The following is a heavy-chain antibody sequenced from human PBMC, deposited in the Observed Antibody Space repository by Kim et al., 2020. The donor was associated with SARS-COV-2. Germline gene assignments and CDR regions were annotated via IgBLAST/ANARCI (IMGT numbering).Heavy chain of an antibody. CDR1: GFTFSSYT. J-gene: IGHJ4*02. V-gene: IGHV3-30*04. D-gene: IGHD2-2*01. CDR3: ARDCYAYGSSDYVDY. Sequence: GGSLRLSCAASGFTFSSYTIHWVRQVPGKGLEWVAVISYDGSNKYYADFVKGRFTISRDNSKNTLYLQMNSLRPEDTAVYYCARDCYAYGSSDYVDYWGQGTMVTVSS. CDR2: ISYDGSNK.